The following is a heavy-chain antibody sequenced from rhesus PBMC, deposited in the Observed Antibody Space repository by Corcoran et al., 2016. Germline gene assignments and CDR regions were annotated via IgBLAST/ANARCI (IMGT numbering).Heavy chain of an antibody. CDR3: ASGPANFDY. Sequence: QVQLQESGPGLVKPSETLSLTCAVSGGSVSSSTWWSWIRQPPGKGLEWIGYISGSSGRTYYNPSLKSRVTISTDTSKNQFSLRLSSVTAADTAVYYCASGPANFDYWGQGVLVTVSS. CDR2: ISGSSGRT. D-gene: IGHD3-3*01. J-gene: IGHJ4*01. V-gene: IGHV4-65*01. CDR1: GGSVSSSTW.